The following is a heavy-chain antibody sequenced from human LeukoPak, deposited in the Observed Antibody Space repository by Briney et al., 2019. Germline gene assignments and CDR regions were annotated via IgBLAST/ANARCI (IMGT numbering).Heavy chain of an antibody. CDR2: INHSGST. CDR1: GGSFSGYY. Sequence: SETLSLACAVYGGSFSGYYWSWIGQPPGKGLEWIGEINHSGSTNYNPSLKSRVTISVDTSKNQFSLKLSSVTAADTAVYYCARVGYSHGEDYCGQGTLVTVSS. V-gene: IGHV4-34*01. D-gene: IGHD5-18*01. CDR3: ARVGYSHGEDY. J-gene: IGHJ4*02.